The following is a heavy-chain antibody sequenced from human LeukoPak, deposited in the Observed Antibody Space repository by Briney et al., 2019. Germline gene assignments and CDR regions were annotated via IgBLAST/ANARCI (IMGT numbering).Heavy chain of an antibody. J-gene: IGHJ4*02. Sequence: ASVKVSCKASGYTFISYGMSWIRQAPGQGLEWMGWISGHNGDTNYAQRVQGRVTMTTDTSTNTAYMELRSLRSDDSAVYYCARDYDNWNGNYWGQGTLVTVSS. CDR3: ARDYDNWNGNY. D-gene: IGHD1-1*01. V-gene: IGHV1-18*01. CDR1: GYTFISYG. CDR2: ISGHNGDT.